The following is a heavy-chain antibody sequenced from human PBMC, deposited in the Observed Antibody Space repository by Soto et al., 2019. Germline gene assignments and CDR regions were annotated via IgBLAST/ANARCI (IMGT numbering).Heavy chain of an antibody. CDR2: ISAYNGNT. D-gene: IGHD2-2*01. Sequence: QVQLVQSGAEVRKPGASVKVSCKASGYTFTDYGISWVRQAPGQGLEWIGWISAYNGNTNNAQKLQDRVTMTTDSSTSTAYMELRSLRSDYTAVYYCARVGDIVVVGPWFDPWGQGTLVTVSS. J-gene: IGHJ5*02. CDR1: GYTFTDYG. V-gene: IGHV1-18*04. CDR3: ARVGDIVVVGPWFDP.